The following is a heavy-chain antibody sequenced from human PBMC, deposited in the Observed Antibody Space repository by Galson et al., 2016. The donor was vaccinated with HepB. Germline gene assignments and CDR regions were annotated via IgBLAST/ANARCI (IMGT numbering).Heavy chain of an antibody. D-gene: IGHD5-24*01. Sequence: SLRLSCAASGFSFSNFGMHWVRQAPGRGLEWVAVLSSDGEIKYYADSVKGRFTISRDNTKNALCVQMNNLRVDDTAVYYCAKDLGDGGAYFYFDSWGQGAQVTVSS. J-gene: IGHJ4*02. V-gene: IGHV3-30*18. CDR3: AKDLGDGGAYFYFDS. CDR2: LSSDGEIK. CDR1: GFSFSNFG.